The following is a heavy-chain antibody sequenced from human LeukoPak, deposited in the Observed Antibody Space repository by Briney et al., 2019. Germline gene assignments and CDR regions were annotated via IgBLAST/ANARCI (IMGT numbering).Heavy chain of an antibody. Sequence: GASVKVSCKASGYTFTGYYMHWVRQAPGQGIEWMGRINPNSGGTNYAQKFQGRVTMTRDTSISTAYMELSRLRSDDTAVYYCARPYYDILTGYYYMDVWGKGTTVTVSS. CDR2: INPNSGGT. CDR1: GYTFTGYY. V-gene: IGHV1-2*06. D-gene: IGHD3-9*01. J-gene: IGHJ6*03. CDR3: ARPYYDILTGYYYMDV.